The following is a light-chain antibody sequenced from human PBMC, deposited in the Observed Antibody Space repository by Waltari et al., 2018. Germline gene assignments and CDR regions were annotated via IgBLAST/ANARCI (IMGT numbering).Light chain of an antibody. CDR2: DAY. Sequence: EIEMTQSPATLSASPGERATLSCRASQSVGSKLAWYQQKPGQAPRLLIYDAYTRATGIPARFTGSGSGTEFTLTISSLQSEDFAVYHCLQYNHWPPWTFGQGTKVEIK. J-gene: IGKJ1*01. V-gene: IGKV3-15*01. CDR1: QSVGSK. CDR3: LQYNHWPPWT.